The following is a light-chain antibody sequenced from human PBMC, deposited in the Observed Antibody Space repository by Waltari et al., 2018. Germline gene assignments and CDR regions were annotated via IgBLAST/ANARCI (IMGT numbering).Light chain of an antibody. J-gene: IGLJ3*02. CDR1: SSNIGAGYD. V-gene: IGLV1-40*01. CDR2: GNN. Sequence: QSVLTQPPSVSGAPGQRVTISCTGSSSNIGAGYDVPWYQHLPGTAPKLLIHGNNNRPSGVPDRFSGSRSGTSASLAITGLQAEDEADYYCQSYDSSLSGWVFGGGTKLTVL. CDR3: QSYDSSLSGWV.